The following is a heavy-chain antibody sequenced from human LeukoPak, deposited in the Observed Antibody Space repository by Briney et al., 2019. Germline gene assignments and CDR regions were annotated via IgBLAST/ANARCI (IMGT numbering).Heavy chain of an antibody. J-gene: IGHJ4*02. CDR3: ARDYGSGSYPPYFDY. V-gene: IGHV3-21*01. D-gene: IGHD3-10*01. Sequence: GGSLRLSCAASGFTFSSYEMNWVRQAPGKGLEWVSSISSSGSYIYYADSVKGRFTISRDNAKNSLYLQMNSLRAEDTAVYYCARDYGSGSYPPYFDYWGQGTLVTVSS. CDR1: GFTFSSYE. CDR2: ISSSGSYI.